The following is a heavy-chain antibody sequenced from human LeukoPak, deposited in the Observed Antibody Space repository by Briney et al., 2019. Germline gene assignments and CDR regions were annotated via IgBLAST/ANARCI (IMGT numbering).Heavy chain of an antibody. CDR2: ISYDGSNK. CDR3: AKDGYSSGFNWFDP. CDR1: GFTFSSYS. V-gene: IGHV3-30*18. J-gene: IGHJ5*02. Sequence: GGSLRLSCAASGFTFSSYSMNWVRQAPGKGLEWVAVISYDGSNKYYADSVKGRFTISRDNSKNTLYLQMNSLRAEDTAVYYCAKDGYSSGFNWFDPWGQGTLVTVSS. D-gene: IGHD6-19*01.